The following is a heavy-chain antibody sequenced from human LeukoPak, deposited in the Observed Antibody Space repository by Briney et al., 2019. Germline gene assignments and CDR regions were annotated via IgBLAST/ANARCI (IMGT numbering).Heavy chain of an antibody. CDR3: AELGITMIGGV. CDR1: GFIFSSYE. J-gene: IGHJ6*04. D-gene: IGHD3-10*02. CDR2: ISSSGSTI. V-gene: IGHV3-48*03. Sequence: PGGSLRLSCAASGFIFSSYEMNWVRQAPGKGLEWVSYISSSGSTIYYADSVKGRFTISRDNAKNSLYLQMNSLRAENTAVYYCAELGITMIGGVWGKGTTVTISS.